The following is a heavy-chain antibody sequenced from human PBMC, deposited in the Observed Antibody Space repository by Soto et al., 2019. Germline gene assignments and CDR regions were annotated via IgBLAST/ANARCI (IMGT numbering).Heavy chain of an antibody. V-gene: IGHV5-51*01. D-gene: IGHD1-1*01. CDR2: IYPSDSDT. J-gene: IGHJ4*02. CDR1: GYNFDGYW. Sequence: PGGSLKISCKGSGYNFDGYWIAWVRQMPGKGLELMGIIYPSDSDTRYRPSFQGQVTISADKSISSAYLQCSSLRASDTAMYYCARGGVSTRTFDFWGQGTPATVSS. CDR3: ARGGVSTRTFDF.